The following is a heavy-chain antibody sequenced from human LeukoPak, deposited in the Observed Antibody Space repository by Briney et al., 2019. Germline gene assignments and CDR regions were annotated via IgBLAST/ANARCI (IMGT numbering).Heavy chain of an antibody. Sequence: SETLSLTCTVSGVSISSSSYYWGRIRQPPGKGLEWIGSIYYSGSTYYNPYLKSRVTISVYTSKNRFSLKLSSVTAADTAVYYCARDRWELLRWFDPWGQGTLVTVSS. CDR2: IYYSGST. V-gene: IGHV4-39*07. CDR1: GVSISSSSYY. J-gene: IGHJ5*02. CDR3: ARDRWELLRWFDP. D-gene: IGHD1-26*01.